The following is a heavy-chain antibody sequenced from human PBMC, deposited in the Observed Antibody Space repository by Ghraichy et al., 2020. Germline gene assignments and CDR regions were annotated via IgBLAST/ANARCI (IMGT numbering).Heavy chain of an antibody. CDR3: ARERLYYYDNSGHYYFDY. Sequence: CAASGFTFSSYTMNWVRQAPGKGLEWVSSISSKSSYIYNADSMKGRFTISRDNAKNSLYLQMNSLRADDTAVYYCARERLYYYDNSGHYYFDYWGQGTLVTVSS. CDR1: GFTFSSYT. D-gene: IGHD3-22*01. V-gene: IGHV3-21*01. CDR2: ISSKSSYI. J-gene: IGHJ4*02.